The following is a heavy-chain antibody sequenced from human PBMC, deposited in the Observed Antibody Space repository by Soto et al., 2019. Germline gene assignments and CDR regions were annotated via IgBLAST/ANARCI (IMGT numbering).Heavy chain of an antibody. CDR1: GYTFTSYY. D-gene: IGHD1-1*01. V-gene: IGHV1-46*03. Sequence: ASLKVSCKASGYTFTSYYMHCVRQAPGQGLEWMGIINPSGGSTSYAQKFQGRVTMTRDTSTSTVYMELSSLRSEDTAVYYCAARTTGTTYAFDYWGQGTLVTVSS. J-gene: IGHJ4*02. CDR2: INPSGGST. CDR3: AARTTGTTYAFDY.